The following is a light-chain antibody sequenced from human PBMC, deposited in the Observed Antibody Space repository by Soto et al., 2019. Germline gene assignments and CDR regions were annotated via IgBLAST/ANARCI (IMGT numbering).Light chain of an antibody. V-gene: IGLV1-40*01. J-gene: IGLJ1*01. CDR3: ESYDGTLSGSYV. CDR2: GST. CDR1: SSNIGAGYD. Sequence: SALTQAPSVSGAPAQRVTISCTGSSSNIGAGYDVHWYQQLPGTAPKLVIYGSTNRPSGVPDRFSGSTSGTSATLAITGLQAEDEAHYYCESYDGTLSGSYVFGSGTKVTGL.